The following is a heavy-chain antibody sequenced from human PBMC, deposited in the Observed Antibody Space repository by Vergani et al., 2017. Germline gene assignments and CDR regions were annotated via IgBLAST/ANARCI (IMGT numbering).Heavy chain of an antibody. CDR2: IDYSGST. CDR1: GGSISSGDYY. CDR3: ARASATSRYYYYYYMDV. J-gene: IGHJ6*03. V-gene: IGHV4-30-4*01. Sequence: QVQLQESGPGLVKPSQTLSLTCTVSGGSISSGDYYWSWIRQPPGKGLEWIGYIDYSGSTYYNPSLKSRVTISVDTSKNQFSLKLSSVTAADTAVYYCARASATSRYYYYYYMDVWGKGTTVTVSS. D-gene: IGHD6-25*01.